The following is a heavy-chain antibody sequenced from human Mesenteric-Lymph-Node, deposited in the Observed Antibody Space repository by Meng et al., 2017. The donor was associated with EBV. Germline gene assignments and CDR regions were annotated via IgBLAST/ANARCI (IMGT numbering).Heavy chain of an antibody. CDR2: IDPEEYET. D-gene: IGHD1-20*01. Sequence: VRTEAEVKEAWAKVTRACHNSGLYFTCYYVQWVQQAPGKGHDWMGLIDPEEYETTTEEKSQDRSTVTAATSTDTAYMEVSSLSAEDTAVYFCTTGHYNWKYIDYWGQGTLFTVSS. CDR1: GLYFTCYY. CDR3: TTGHYNWKYIDY. V-gene: IGHV1-69-2*01. J-gene: IGHJ4*02.